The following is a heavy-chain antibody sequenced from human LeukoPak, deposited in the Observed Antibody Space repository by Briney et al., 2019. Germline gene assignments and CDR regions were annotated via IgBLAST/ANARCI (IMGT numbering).Heavy chain of an antibody. CDR3: AREGVIAARHYGMDV. J-gene: IGHJ6*02. CDR2: ISSSSSYI. CDR1: GFTFSSYS. V-gene: IGHV3-21*01. Sequence: GGSLRLSCAASGFTFSSYSMNWVRQAPGKGLEWVSSISSSSSYIYYADSVKGRFTISRDNAKNSLYLQMNSLRAEDTAVYYCAREGVIAARHYGMDVWGQGTTVTVS. D-gene: IGHD6-6*01.